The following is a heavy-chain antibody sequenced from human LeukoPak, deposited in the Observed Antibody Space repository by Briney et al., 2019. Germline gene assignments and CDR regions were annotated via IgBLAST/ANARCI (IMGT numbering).Heavy chain of an antibody. D-gene: IGHD3-22*01. Sequence: SQTLSLTCTVSGGSISSGDYYWSWIRQPPGKGLEGIGYIYYSGSTYYNPSLKSRVTISVDTSKNQFSLKLSSVTAADTAVYYCARQAGITMIVVVWAFDIWGQGTMVTVSS. J-gene: IGHJ3*02. CDR3: ARQAGITMIVVVWAFDI. CDR2: IYYSGST. V-gene: IGHV4-30-4*08. CDR1: GGSISSGDYY.